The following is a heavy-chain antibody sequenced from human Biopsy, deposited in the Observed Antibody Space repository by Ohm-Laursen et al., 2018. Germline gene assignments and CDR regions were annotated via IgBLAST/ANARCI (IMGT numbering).Heavy chain of an antibody. CDR1: GGSVSGYY. D-gene: IGHD3-3*01. CDR2: VYYSGST. J-gene: IGHJ4*02. V-gene: IGHV4-59*08. CDR3: ARHSLDDFWSGAHYYFDY. Sequence: SETLSLTCAVSGGSVSGYYWNWIRLPVGKGLEWFGHVYYSGSTFYNSSLESRVTVSVDTSKNQFHLRLTSMSASDTAVYYCARHSLDDFWSGAHYYFDYWGLGTLVTVSS.